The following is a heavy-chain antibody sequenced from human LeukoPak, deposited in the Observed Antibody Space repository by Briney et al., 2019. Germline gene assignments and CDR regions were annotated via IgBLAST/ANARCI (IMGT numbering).Heavy chain of an antibody. CDR3: AKGTSSLRTTTPADY. D-gene: IGHD1-1*01. CDR2: ISGPGGST. V-gene: IGHV3-23*01. Sequence: GGSLRLSCAASGFTFSNYALSWVRQAPGKGLEWVSAISGPGGSTYYADSVKGRFTISRDNSKNTLYLQMNSLRADDTAVYYCAKGTSSLRTTTPADYWGQGTLVTVSS. J-gene: IGHJ4*02. CDR1: GFTFSNYA.